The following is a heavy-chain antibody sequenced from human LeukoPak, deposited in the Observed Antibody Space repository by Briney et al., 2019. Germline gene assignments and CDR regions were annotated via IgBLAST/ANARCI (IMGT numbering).Heavy chain of an antibody. J-gene: IGHJ4*02. CDR1: GGSFSGYY. CDR3: ARRPPYYYGSGSYYPPPYYFDY. CDR2: IKHSGST. D-gene: IGHD3-10*01. V-gene: IGHV4-34*01. Sequence: SETLSLTCAVYGGSFSGYYWSWIRQPPGKGLEWIGEIKHSGSTNYNPSLKSRVTISVDTSKNQFSLKLSSVTAADTAVYYCARRPPYYYGSGSYYPPPYYFDYWGQGTLVTVSS.